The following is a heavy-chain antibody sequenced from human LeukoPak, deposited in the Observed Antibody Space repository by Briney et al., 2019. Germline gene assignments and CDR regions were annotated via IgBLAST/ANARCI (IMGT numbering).Heavy chain of an antibody. CDR1: GGTFSSYA. J-gene: IGHJ6*02. V-gene: IGHV1-69*01. CDR2: IIPIFGTA. D-gene: IGHD3-3*01. Sequence: SVKVSCKASGGTFSSYAISWVRQAPGQGLEWMGGIIPIFGTANYAQKFQGRVTITADESTSTAYMELSSLRSEDTAVYYCARDRGITIFGVYYGMDVWGQGTTVTVSS. CDR3: ARDRGITIFGVYYGMDV.